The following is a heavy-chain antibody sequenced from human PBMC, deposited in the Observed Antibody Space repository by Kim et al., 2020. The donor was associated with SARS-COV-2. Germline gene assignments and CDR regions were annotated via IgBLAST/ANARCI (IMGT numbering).Heavy chain of an antibody. V-gene: IGHV3-11*06. CDR3: ARSLKYYYDSSGYYSEGY. J-gene: IGHJ4*02. Sequence: KGRFTISRDNAKNSLYLQMNSLRAEDTAVYYCARSLKYYYDSSGYYSEGYWGQGTLVTFSS. D-gene: IGHD3-22*01.